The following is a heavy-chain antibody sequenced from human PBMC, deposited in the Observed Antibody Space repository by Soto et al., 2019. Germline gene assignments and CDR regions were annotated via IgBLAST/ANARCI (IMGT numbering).Heavy chain of an antibody. D-gene: IGHD6-13*01. CDR3: AGDLLAAAAVPVGWFDP. Sequence: QVQLVQSGAEVKKPGASVKVSCKASGYTFTSYGISWVRQAPGQGLEWMGWISAYNGNTNYAQKLQGRVTMTTDTSTSTAYMELRSLRSDDTAVYYCAGDLLAAAAVPVGWFDPWGQGTLVTVSS. CDR2: ISAYNGNT. V-gene: IGHV1-18*04. J-gene: IGHJ5*02. CDR1: GYTFTSYG.